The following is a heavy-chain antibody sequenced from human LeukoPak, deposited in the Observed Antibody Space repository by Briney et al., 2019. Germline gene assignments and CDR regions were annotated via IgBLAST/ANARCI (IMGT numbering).Heavy chain of an antibody. D-gene: IGHD3-22*01. Sequence: SETLSLTCTVSGGSISSYYWSWIRQPPGKGLEWIGYIYYSGSTNYNPSLKSRVTISVDTSKNQFSLKLSSVTAADTAVYYCASLKKTMIATAFDIWGQGTMVTVSS. V-gene: IGHV4-59*01. CDR1: GGSISSYY. CDR3: ASLKKTMIATAFDI. CDR2: IYYSGST. J-gene: IGHJ3*02.